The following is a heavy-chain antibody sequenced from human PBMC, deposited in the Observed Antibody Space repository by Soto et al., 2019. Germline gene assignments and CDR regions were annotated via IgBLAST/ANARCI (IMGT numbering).Heavy chain of an antibody. V-gene: IGHV5-51*01. Sequence: GESLKISCKGSGYSCTDYWIAWVRQMTGKGLEWMGIIYPGDSDTRYSPSFQGQVTISADKSISTAYLQWSSLKASDTAIYYCARTAAAGKYYYGVDVWGQGTTVTVSS. J-gene: IGHJ6*02. CDR3: ARTAAAGKYYYGVDV. CDR2: IYPGDSDT. D-gene: IGHD6-13*01. CDR1: GYSCTDYW.